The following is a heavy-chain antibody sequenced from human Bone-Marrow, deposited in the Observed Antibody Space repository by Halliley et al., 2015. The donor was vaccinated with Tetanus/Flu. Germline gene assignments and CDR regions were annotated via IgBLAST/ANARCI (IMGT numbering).Heavy chain of an antibody. J-gene: IGHJ6*02. CDR2: SGGGNST. V-gene: IGHV3-23*01. Sequence: SGGGNSTYFADSVEGRFTSSRVNSKNTLFLEMNSLGGGDTAVYYCAKVGPTVTTMFFYYGMDVWGQGTTVTVS. D-gene: IGHD4-17*01. CDR3: AKVGPTVTTMFFYYGMDV.